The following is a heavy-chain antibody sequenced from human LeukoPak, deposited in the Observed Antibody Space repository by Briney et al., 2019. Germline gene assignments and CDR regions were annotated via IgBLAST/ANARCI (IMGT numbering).Heavy chain of an antibody. Sequence: SGTLSLTCTVSGGSISSSSYYWGWIRQPPGKGLEWVGSIYYSGTTYYNPSLKSRVTISVDTSKNQFSVKLTSVTATDTAVYYCARLIGAAGAFDYWGQGTLVTVSS. D-gene: IGHD6-13*01. J-gene: IGHJ4*02. CDR1: GGSISSSSYY. V-gene: IGHV4-39*01. CDR3: ARLIGAAGAFDY. CDR2: IYYSGTT.